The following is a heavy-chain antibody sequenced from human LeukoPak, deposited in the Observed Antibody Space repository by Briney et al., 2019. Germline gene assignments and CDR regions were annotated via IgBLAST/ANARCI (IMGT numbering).Heavy chain of an antibody. Sequence: GGSLRLSCAASGFTFSSYEMNWVRQAPGKGLEWVSYISSSGSTIYYADSVKGRFTISRDNAKNSLYLQMNSLRAEDTAVYYCAREYSSSWDWFDPWGQGTLVTVSS. CDR1: GFTFSSYE. CDR2: ISSSGSTI. CDR3: AREYSSSWDWFDP. J-gene: IGHJ5*02. D-gene: IGHD6-13*01. V-gene: IGHV3-48*03.